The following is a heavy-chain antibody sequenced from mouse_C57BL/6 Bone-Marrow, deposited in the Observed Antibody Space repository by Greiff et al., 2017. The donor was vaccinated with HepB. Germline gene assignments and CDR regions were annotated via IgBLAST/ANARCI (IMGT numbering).Heavy chain of an antibody. Sequence: VQLQQSGAELVRPGTSVKVSCKASGYAFTNYLIEWVKQRPGQGLEWIGVINPGSGGTNYNEKFKGKATLTADKSYSTAYMQLSSLTSEDSAVYFCARRVDYWGQGTTLTVSS. CDR1: GYAFTNYL. CDR2: INPGSGGT. V-gene: IGHV1-54*01. J-gene: IGHJ2*01. CDR3: ARRVDY.